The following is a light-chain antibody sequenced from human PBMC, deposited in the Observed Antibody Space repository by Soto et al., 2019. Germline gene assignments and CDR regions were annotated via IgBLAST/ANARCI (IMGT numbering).Light chain of an antibody. CDR2: GAS. CDR1: QTISSW. V-gene: IGKV1-5*01. J-gene: IGKJ1*01. CDR3: LHDINYPWT. Sequence: DIQMTHSPSSLSASVVDRVTIPCRASQTISSWLAWYQQKPGKPPKVLIYGASNLQSGVPPRFSGSGSGTEFTLAISSLQPEDSATYYCLHDINYPWTFGQGTKVDIK.